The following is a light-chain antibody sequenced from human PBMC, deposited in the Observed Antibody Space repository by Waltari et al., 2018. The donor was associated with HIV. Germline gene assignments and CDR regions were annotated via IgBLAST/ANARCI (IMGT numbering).Light chain of an antibody. CDR1: SSNVGRHA. CDR3: STWDDSLKDVL. Sequence: QSALTQPPSASGTPGQSVTISGSGRSSNVGRHALNWYQKFPGPAPQPVIDRDNQRPPGVSDRFSGSKSGAAASLAISGLRSEDEADFYCSTWDDSLKDVLFGGGTKLTVL. V-gene: IGLV1-47*01. J-gene: IGLJ2*01. CDR2: RDN.